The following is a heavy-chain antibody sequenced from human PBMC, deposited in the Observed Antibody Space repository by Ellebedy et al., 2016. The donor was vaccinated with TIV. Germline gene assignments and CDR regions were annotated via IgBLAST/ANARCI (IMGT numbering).Heavy chain of an antibody. J-gene: IGHJ4*02. Sequence: MPGGSLRLSCTVSGGSISSYYWSWIRQPAGKGLEWIGRIYTSGSTNYNPSLKSRVTMSVDTSKNQFSLKLSSVTAADTAVYYCARASNYYDSSGSGYWGPGTVVTVSS. CDR2: IYTSGST. CDR1: GGSISSYY. V-gene: IGHV4-4*07. D-gene: IGHD3-22*01. CDR3: ARASNYYDSSGSGY.